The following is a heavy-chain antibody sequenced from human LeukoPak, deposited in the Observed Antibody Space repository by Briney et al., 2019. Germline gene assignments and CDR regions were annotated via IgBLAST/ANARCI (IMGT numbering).Heavy chain of an antibody. CDR3: ARLRRWELRVFDY. V-gene: IGHV4-61*09. Sequence: SQTLSLTCTVSGDSISSGGYYWSWLRQHPGKGLEWIGYIYSSGTTNYNPSLESRVTISLDTSKNHFSLKLSSVTAADTALYYCARLRRWELRVFDYWGQGTLVTVSS. CDR2: IYSSGTT. J-gene: IGHJ4*02. D-gene: IGHD1-26*01. CDR1: GDSISSGGYY.